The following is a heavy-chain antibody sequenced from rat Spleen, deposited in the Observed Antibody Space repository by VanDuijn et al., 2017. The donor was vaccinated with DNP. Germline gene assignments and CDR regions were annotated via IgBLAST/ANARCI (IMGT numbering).Heavy chain of an antibody. J-gene: IGHJ2*01. D-gene: IGHD1-5*01. V-gene: IGHV3-1*01. CDR2: ISYSGST. Sequence: EVQLQESGPGLVKPSQSLSLTCSVTAYSITTNYWGWIRKFPGNKMEWVGHISYSGSTGYNPSLKSRISITRDTSKNQFFLQLNSVTTEDTATYYCARWNIGTSTLDYWGQGVMVTVSS. CDR3: ARWNIGTSTLDY. CDR1: AYSITTNY.